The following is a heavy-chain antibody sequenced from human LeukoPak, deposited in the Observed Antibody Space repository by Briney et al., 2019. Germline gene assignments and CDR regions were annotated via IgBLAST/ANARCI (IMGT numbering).Heavy chain of an antibody. D-gene: IGHD3-22*01. V-gene: IGHV1-69*05. CDR2: IMPIFGTA. CDR3: ARDNYYDSSGYYYD. J-gene: IGHJ4*02. CDR1: GGTFSSYA. Sequence: SVKVSCKASGGTFSSYAISWVRQAPGQGLEWTGGIMPIFGTANYAQKSQGRVTITTDESTSTAYMELSSLRSEDTAVYYCARDNYYDSSGYYYDWGQGTLVTVSS.